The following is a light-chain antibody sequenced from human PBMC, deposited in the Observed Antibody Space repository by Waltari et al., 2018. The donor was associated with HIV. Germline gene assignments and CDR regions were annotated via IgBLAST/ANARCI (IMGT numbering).Light chain of an antibody. CDR1: NSDIGSYAY. CDR2: ELT. J-gene: IGLJ2*01. Sequence: QSALTQPPPASGSPGQSVTLSCTGSNSDIGSYAYVSWYQLHPGKAPKLVISELTQRPSGVSDRFSGSKSTNTAFLTVSGLQAEDEADYYCSSFADRDGFYVLFGGGTRLTVL. CDR3: SSFADRDGFYVL. V-gene: IGLV2-8*01.